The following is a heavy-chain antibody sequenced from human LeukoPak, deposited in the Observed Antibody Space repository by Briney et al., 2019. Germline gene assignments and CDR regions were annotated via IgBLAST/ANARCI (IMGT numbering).Heavy chain of an antibody. D-gene: IGHD3-16*02. V-gene: IGHV1-18*01. CDR3: ARTFGGVIAPAGNFDY. CDR2: ISAYNGNT. J-gene: IGHJ4*02. CDR1: GYTFTSYG. Sequence: ASVKVSCKASGYTFTSYGISWVRQAPGQGLEWMGWISAYNGNTNYAQKLQGRVTMTTDTSTSTAYMELSRLGSDDTAVYYCARTFGGVIAPAGNFDYWGQGTLVTVSS.